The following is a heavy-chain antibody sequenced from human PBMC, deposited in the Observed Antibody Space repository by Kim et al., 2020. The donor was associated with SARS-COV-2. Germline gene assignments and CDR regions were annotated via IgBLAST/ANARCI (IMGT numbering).Heavy chain of an antibody. D-gene: IGHD2-8*01. J-gene: IGHJ4*02. CDR2: YT. V-gene: IGHV3-11*05. Sequence: YTNYADSVKGRVTSSRDDAKNSLYLHMNSLRAEDTAVYYCARGNDYVDYGGQGTLVTVSS. CDR3: ARGNDYVDY.